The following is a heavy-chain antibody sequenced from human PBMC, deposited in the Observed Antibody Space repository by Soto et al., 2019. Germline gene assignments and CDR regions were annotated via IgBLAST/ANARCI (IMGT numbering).Heavy chain of an antibody. Sequence: EVQVVESGGGLVQPGGSLRLSCAASGFTFRRYWMHWVRQAPGKGLMWVSRIDSDGSTTQYEDSVRGRFTISRDNAKKTLVLQMNSLRAEDTAGYYCARVGGSGYYLGPFDYWGQGTLVTVSS. CDR2: IDSDGSTT. V-gene: IGHV3-74*03. D-gene: IGHD3-22*01. CDR1: GFTFRRYW. CDR3: ARVGGSGYYLGPFDY. J-gene: IGHJ4*02.